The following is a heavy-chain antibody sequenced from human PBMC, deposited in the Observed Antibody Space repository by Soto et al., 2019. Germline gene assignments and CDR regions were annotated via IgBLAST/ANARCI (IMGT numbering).Heavy chain of an antibody. CDR1: GFTFSSYS. J-gene: IGHJ6*02. Sequence: GGSLRLSCAASGFTFSSYSMNWVRQAPGKGLEWVSSISSSSSYIYYADSVKGRFTISRDNAKNSLYLQMNSLRAEDTAVYYCARDRFANYYGSGSYPNYGMDVWGQGTTVTVSS. CDR3: ARDRFANYYGSGSYPNYGMDV. D-gene: IGHD3-10*01. CDR2: ISSSSSYI. V-gene: IGHV3-21*01.